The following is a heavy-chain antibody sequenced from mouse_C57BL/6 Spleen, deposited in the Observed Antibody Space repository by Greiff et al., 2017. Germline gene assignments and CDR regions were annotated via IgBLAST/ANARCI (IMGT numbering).Heavy chain of an antibody. V-gene: IGHV2-2*01. CDR2: IWSGGST. Sequence: QVQLQQSGPGLVQPSQSLSITCTVSGFSLTSYGVHWVRQSPGKGLEWLGVIWSGGSTDYNAAFISRLSIRKDNSKSQVFFKMNRLQADDTAIYYCARNRGDYSYFDVWGTGTTVTVSS. J-gene: IGHJ1*03. CDR3: ARNRGDYSYFDV. CDR1: GFSLTSYG. D-gene: IGHD1-1*01.